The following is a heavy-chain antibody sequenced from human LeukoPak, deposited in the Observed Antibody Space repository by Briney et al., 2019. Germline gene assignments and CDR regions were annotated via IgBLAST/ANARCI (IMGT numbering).Heavy chain of an antibody. CDR3: AKDPNYDLREGDY. V-gene: IGHV3-23*01. D-gene: IGHD3-22*01. Sequence: GGSLRLSCTTSGFTFSSYALSWVRQAPGKGLEWVSGIRVSGTYYPDSMTGRFTISRDNSENTLYLQMNSLRAEDTAVYYCAKDPNYDLREGDYWGQGTLVTVSS. CDR1: GFTFSSYA. J-gene: IGHJ4*02. CDR2: IRVSGT.